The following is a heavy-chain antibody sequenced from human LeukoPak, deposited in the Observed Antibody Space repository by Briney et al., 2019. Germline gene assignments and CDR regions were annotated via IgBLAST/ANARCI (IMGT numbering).Heavy chain of an antibody. CDR1: GFTFSSYA. V-gene: IGHV3-30-3*01. CDR2: ISYDGSNK. J-gene: IGHJ4*02. CDR3: ASGRLPYYFDY. Sequence: GGSLRLSCAASGFTFSSYAMHWVRQAPGKGLEWVAVISYDGSNKYYADSVKGRFTISRDNSKNTLYLQMNSLRAEDTAVYYCASGRLPYYFDYWGKGTLVTVSS.